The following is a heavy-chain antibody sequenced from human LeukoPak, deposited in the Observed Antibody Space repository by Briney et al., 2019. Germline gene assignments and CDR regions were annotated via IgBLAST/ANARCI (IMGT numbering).Heavy chain of an antibody. J-gene: IGHJ3*02. CDR3: AKSPALWLEETGTAFDI. CDR2: ISTISST. CDR1: GDIFSTFA. D-gene: IGHD3-10*01. V-gene: IGHV3-23*01. Sequence: PGGSLRLSCAASGDIFSTFAMSWVRQAPGRGLEWVSGISTISSTFYADSVKGRFTISRDNSKNTLYLQMNSLRAEDTAVYYCAKSPALWLEETGTAFDIWGRRTMVTVSS.